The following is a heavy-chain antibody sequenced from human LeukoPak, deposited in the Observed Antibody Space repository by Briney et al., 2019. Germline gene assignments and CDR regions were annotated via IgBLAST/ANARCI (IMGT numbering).Heavy chain of an antibody. J-gene: IGHJ6*02. CDR3: AKAPAPYYYYYGMDV. CDR2: ISDNGVTR. CDR1: GFTFSSYV. Sequence: GGSLRLSCAASGFTFSSYVMNWVRQAPGKGLEWVSSISDNGVTRYYADSVKGRFTTPRDNSDNTVYLQMNSLRAEDTAIYYCAKAPAPYYYYYGMDVWGQGTAVTVSS. V-gene: IGHV3-23*01.